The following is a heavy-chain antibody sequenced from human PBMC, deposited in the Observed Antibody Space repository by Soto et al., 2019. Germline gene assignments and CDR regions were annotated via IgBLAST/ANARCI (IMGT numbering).Heavy chain of an antibody. V-gene: IGHV4-39*07. CDR3: ARSGVLWFGELLSPGPKFDY. J-gene: IGHJ4*02. Sequence: SETLSLTCTVAGGSISSSSYYWGWIRQPPGKGLEWIGEIYHSGSTNYNPSLKSRVTISVDKSKNQFSLKLSSVTAADTAVYYCARSGVLWFGELLSPGPKFDYWGQGTLVTVSS. CDR1: GGSISSSSYY. D-gene: IGHD3-10*01. CDR2: IYHSGST.